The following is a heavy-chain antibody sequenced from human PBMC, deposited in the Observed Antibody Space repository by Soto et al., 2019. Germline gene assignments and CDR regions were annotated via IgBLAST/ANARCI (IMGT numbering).Heavy chain of an antibody. CDR2: ISYDGSNK. CDR1: GFTFSDFA. Sequence: SLRLSCAASGFTFSDFAMHWVRQAPGKGLEWVAVISYDGSNKYYADSVKGRFTISRDNSKNTLYLQMNSLRAEDTAVYSCAKVGRKLTVTGDYYGMDVWGQGTTVT. V-gene: IGHV3-30*18. D-gene: IGHD3-10*01. J-gene: IGHJ6*02. CDR3: AKVGRKLTVTGDYYGMDV.